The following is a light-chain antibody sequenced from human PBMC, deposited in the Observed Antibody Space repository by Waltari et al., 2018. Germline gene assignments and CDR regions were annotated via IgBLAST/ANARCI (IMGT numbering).Light chain of an antibody. V-gene: IGKV3-11*01. CDR3: QQRSNWPT. CDR1: QSVSSY. Sequence: EIVLTQSPATLSLSPGERATPSCRASQSVSSYLAWYQQKPGQAPRLLIYDASNRATGIPARFSGRGSGTDFSLTISSLEPEEFAVYYCQQRSNWPTFGQGTRLEIK. J-gene: IGKJ5*01. CDR2: DAS.